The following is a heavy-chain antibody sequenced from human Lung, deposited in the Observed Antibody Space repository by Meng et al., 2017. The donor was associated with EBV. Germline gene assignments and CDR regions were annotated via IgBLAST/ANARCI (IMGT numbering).Heavy chain of an antibody. J-gene: IGHJ4*02. CDR1: GGSFSGSFSGYY. Sequence: QVQLQQWGAGLLKPSETLSLTCAVYGGSFSGSFSGYYWSWIRQAPGKGLEWIGEINDSGSTDYNPSPKSRLTISVDRSKSQFSLELSSVTAADTAVYYCARSTFDYWGQGTLVTVSS. CDR3: ARSTFDY. D-gene: IGHD1-26*01. V-gene: IGHV4-34*01. CDR2: INDSGST.